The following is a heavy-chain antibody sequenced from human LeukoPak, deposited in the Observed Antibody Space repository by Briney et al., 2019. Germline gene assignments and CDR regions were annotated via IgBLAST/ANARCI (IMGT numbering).Heavy chain of an antibody. CDR1: GGSISSGGYS. J-gene: IGHJ4*01. V-gene: IGHV4-30-2*01. Sequence: PSETLSLTCVVSGGSISSGGYSWSWIRQPPGKGLEWIGNIYHSGSTYYNPSLKSRLSMSIDRSKNQFSLRLGSVTAADTAVYFCARGDSTTYLDYFDYWGHGTLVTASS. D-gene: IGHD2/OR15-2a*01. CDR2: IYHSGST. CDR3: ARGDSTTYLDYFDY.